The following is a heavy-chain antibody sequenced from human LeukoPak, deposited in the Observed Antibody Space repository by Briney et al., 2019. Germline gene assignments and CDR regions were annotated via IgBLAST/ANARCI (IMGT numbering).Heavy chain of an antibody. Sequence: GGSLRLSCAASGFTVSSNYMSWVRQAPGKGREWVLVIYSGGSTYYADSVKGRFTISRDNTKNTLYLQMNSLRAEDTAVYYCARGGYCSGGSCYYFDYWGQGTLVTVSS. D-gene: IGHD2-15*01. J-gene: IGHJ4*02. CDR3: ARGGYCSGGSCYYFDY. CDR2: IYSGGST. CDR1: GFTVSSNY. V-gene: IGHV3-53*01.